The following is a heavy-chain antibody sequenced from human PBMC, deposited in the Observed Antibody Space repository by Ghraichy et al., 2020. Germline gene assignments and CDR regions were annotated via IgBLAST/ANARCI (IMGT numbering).Heavy chain of an antibody. D-gene: IGHD2-2*01. CDR1: GFTVTSNY. CDR3: VGCRSSSWYNFDY. J-gene: IGHJ4*02. Sequence: WGSLRLSCAASGFTVTSNYMSWVRQAPGKGLEWVSVIYSGGSTYYADSVKGRFTISRHSSKNTLYLQMDSLRDDDTAVYYCVGCRSSSWYNFDYWGQGALVTVSS. CDR2: IYSGGST. V-gene: IGHV3-53*04.